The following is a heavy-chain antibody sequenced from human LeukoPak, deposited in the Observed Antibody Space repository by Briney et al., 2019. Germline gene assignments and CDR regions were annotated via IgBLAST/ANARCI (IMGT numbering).Heavy chain of an antibody. CDR2: INSDGSGT. CDR1: GFTFSSYW. CDR3: ANGYTSTYYNALDI. V-gene: IGHV3-74*01. D-gene: IGHD3-16*01. J-gene: IGHJ3*02. Sequence: GGSLRLSCAASGFTFSSYWMHWVGQAPGKGLVWVSRINSDGSGTTYADSVKSRFTISRDNAKNTLYLQMSSLRVEDTAVYYCANGYTSTYYNALDIRGQGTMVTVSS.